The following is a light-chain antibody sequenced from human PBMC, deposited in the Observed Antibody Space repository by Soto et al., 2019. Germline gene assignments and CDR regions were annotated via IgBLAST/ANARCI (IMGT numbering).Light chain of an antibody. J-gene: IGKJ5*01. V-gene: IGKV1-33*01. Sequence: DIQMTQSPSSLSASVGDRVTITFQASQDISNHLNWYQQKPGKAPKLLIYDASNLGTGVPSRFSGSGSGTDFTVTISSLQPEDFATYSCQQYYNLPITFGQGTRLEIK. CDR1: QDISNH. CDR3: QQYYNLPIT. CDR2: DAS.